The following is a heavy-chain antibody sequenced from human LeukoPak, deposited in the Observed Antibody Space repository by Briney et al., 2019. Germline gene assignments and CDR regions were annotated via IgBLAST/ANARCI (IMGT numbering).Heavy chain of an antibody. CDR1: GYTFTSYG. V-gene: IGHV1-18*01. D-gene: IGHD4-17*01. CDR3: ASPTPNTVTAWSFDY. J-gene: IGHJ4*02. CDR2: ISAYNGNT. Sequence: ASVKVSCKASGYTFTSYGISWVRQAPGQGLEWMGWISAYNGNTNYSQKLQGRVTMTTDTSTSTAYMELRSLRPDDTAVYYCASPTPNTVTAWSFDYWGQGTLVTVSS.